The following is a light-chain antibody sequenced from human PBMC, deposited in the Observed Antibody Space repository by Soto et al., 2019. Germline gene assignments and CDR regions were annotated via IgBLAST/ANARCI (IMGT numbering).Light chain of an antibody. V-gene: IGKV3-20*01. Sequence: EIVLTQSPGTLYLSPGERANLSCRASQSVSNNYLAWYQQKPGQAPRLLIYGASNRATGIPDRVSGSGSATDFTLTISRLEPEDFAVYFCQQSGSSPLTFGGGTKVEIK. J-gene: IGKJ4*01. CDR2: GAS. CDR1: QSVSNNY. CDR3: QQSGSSPLT.